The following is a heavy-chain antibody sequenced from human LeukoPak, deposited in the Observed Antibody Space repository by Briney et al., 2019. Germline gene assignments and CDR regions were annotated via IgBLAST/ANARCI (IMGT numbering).Heavy chain of an antibody. CDR1: GDSISSSDNY. V-gene: IGHV4-39*01. CDR2: FYYSRNT. CDR3: ARHPHYYYDNSAR. Sequence: SETLSLTCTVSGDSISSSDNYWGWIRQPPGKGLEWIGSFYYSRNTYYNPSLKSRVTISVATSKNQLSLTLTSVSAADTAVYYCARHPHYYYDNSARWGQGTLVTVSS. J-gene: IGHJ4*02. D-gene: IGHD3-22*01.